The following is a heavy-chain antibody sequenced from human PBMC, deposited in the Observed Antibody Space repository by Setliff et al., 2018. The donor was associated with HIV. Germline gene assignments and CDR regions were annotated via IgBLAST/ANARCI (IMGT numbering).Heavy chain of an antibody. V-gene: IGHV1-69*13. D-gene: IGHD1-26*01. CDR3: ARARNKWGTFDY. Sequence: SVKVSCKTSGYTFSDYGITWVRQAPGRGLEWMGGIIPVFGSAHYAQSFQGRVTISADGSTSSAYMELNSLRSEDTAVYYCARARNKWGTFDYWGQGTLVTVSS. CDR2: IIPVFGSA. CDR1: GYTFSDYG. J-gene: IGHJ4*01.